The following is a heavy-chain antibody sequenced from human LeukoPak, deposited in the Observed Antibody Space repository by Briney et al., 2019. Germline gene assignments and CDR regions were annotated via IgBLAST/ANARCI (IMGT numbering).Heavy chain of an antibody. D-gene: IGHD2-21*01. CDR1: GGSISSYY. Sequence: SETLSLTCTVSGGSISSYYWSWIRQPPGKGLEWIGYIYYSGSTNYDPSLKSRVTISLDTSKNQFSLELSSVTAADTAVYYCAREVIGATPDAFDIWGQGTMVTVSS. CDR2: IYYSGST. V-gene: IGHV4-59*01. CDR3: AREVIGATPDAFDI. J-gene: IGHJ3*02.